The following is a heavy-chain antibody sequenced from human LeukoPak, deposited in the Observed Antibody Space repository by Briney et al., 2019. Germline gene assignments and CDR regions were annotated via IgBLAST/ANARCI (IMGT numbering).Heavy chain of an antibody. CDR3: ASPVLLIRGVTVDY. V-gene: IGHV3-21*01. J-gene: IGHJ4*02. Sequence: GGSLRLSCAASGFTFSTYAISWVRQAPGKGLEWVSCISSTSNYIFYADSVRGRFTISRDNAKNSLYLQMNSLRAEDTAVYYCASPVLLIRGVTVDYWGQGTLVTVSS. D-gene: IGHD3-10*01. CDR1: GFTFSTYA. CDR2: ISSTSNYI.